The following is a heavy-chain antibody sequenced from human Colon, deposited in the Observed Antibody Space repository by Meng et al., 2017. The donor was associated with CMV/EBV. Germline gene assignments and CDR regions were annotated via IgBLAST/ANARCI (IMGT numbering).Heavy chain of an antibody. V-gene: IGHV3-23*01. CDR1: GFTFTSYG. CDR2: IGRGSGA. CDR3: ARDRWFTF. D-gene: IGHD2-15*01. Sequence: VQLLGSGGGLVQPGGALRPSCAASGFTFTSYGMSWVRQAPGKGLEWVSTIGRGSGANYADSVKGRFTMSRDNSKNTVYLEMNNLRAEDTAIYYCARDRWFTFWGQGVLVTVSS. J-gene: IGHJ4*02.